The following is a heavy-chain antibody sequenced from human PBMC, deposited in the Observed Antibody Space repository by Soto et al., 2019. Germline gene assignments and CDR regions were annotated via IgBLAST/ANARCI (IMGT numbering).Heavy chain of an antibody. CDR1: GYSISSGYY. V-gene: IGHV4-38-2*02. Sequence: LSLTCAVSGYSISSGYYWGWIRQPPGEGLEWIGSIYHSGSTYYNPSLKSRVTMPVDTSKNQFSLKLSSVTAADTAVYYCARETAAAGTNWFDPWGQGTQVTVSS. J-gene: IGHJ5*02. CDR2: IYHSGST. CDR3: ARETAAAGTNWFDP. D-gene: IGHD6-13*01.